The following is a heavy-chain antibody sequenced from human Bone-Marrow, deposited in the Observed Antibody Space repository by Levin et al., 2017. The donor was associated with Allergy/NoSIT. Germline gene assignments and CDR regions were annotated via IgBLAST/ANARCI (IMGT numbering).Heavy chain of an antibody. V-gene: IGHV3-15*01. D-gene: IGHD3-9*01. CDR2: IKSKTDGGTT. CDR3: TTSNYDILTGYYQRRDY. Sequence: GESLKISCAASGFTFSNAWMSWVRQAPGKGLEWVGRIKSKTDGGTTDYAAPVKGRFTISRDDSKNTLYLQMNSLKTEDTAVYYCTTSNYDILTGYYQRRDYWGQGTLVTVSS. J-gene: IGHJ4*02. CDR1: GFTFSNAW.